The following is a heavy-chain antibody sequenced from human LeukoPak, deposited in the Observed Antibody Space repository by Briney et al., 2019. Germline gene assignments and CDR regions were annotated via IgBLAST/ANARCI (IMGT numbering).Heavy chain of an antibody. V-gene: IGHV3-7*01. Sequence: SGGSLRLSCAASGFTFSSYAMHWVRQAPGKGLEWVANIKQDGSEKYYVDSVKGRFTISRDNAKNALYLQMNSLRAEDTAVYYCARGYGKHDSSGYGHYWGQGTLVTVSS. CDR1: GFTFSSYA. J-gene: IGHJ4*02. CDR2: IKQDGSEK. CDR3: ARGYGKHDSSGYGHY. D-gene: IGHD3-22*01.